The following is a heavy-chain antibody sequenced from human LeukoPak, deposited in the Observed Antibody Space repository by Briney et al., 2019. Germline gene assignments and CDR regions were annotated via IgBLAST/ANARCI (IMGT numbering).Heavy chain of an antibody. D-gene: IGHD3-22*01. CDR2: IIGNGRST. CDR3: ARGWGDSSGYADY. J-gene: IGHJ4*02. V-gene: IGHV3-20*04. Sequence: PGGSLTLSCAASGFPFDDYGMSWVRQAPGEGLEGACGIIGNGRSTGYADSAKRRFTISRDSAKNSLYLQMNSLTAEDAALYYCARGWGDSSGYADYWGQGTLVTVSS. CDR1: GFPFDDYG.